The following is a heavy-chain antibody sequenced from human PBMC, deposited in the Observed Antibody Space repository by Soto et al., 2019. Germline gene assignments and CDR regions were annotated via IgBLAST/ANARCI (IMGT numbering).Heavy chain of an antibody. CDR3: ARDGPYYYASRMDV. CDR1: GIPVSSNY. J-gene: IGHJ6*02. CDR2: LHSGGDT. D-gene: IGHD3-10*01. V-gene: IGHV3-53*04. Sequence: EVLLVESGGGLVQPGGSLRLSCVASGIPVSSNYMTWVRQAPGKGLEWVSVLHSGGDTYYAHSVKGRFTISGHDSTNTLFLQMNSLTAEDTAVYYCARDGPYYYASRMDVWGQGPTVTVSS.